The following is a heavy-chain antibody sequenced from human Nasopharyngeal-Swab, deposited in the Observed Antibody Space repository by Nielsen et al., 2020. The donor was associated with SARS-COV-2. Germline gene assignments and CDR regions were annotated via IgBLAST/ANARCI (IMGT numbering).Heavy chain of an antibody. J-gene: IGHJ3*02. Sequence: ASVKVSCKASGYTFTGYYMHWVRQAPGQGLEWMGWINPNSGGTNYAQKFQGWVTMTRDTSISTAYMELSRLRSDDTAVYYCARARIWSGYYSDAFDIWGQGTMVTVSS. V-gene: IGHV1-2*04. CDR3: ARARIWSGYYSDAFDI. D-gene: IGHD3-3*01. CDR2: INPNSGGT. CDR1: GYTFTGYY.